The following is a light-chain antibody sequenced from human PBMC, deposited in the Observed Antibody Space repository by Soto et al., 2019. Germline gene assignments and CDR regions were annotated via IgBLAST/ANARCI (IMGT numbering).Light chain of an antibody. CDR2: EVV. V-gene: IGLV2-8*01. CDR1: KSDIGVYDF. CDR3: KSYAGSNTYV. Sequence: QSARTQPPSASGSPGQSFTISCTGTKSDIGVYDFVSWYQHHPGKAPRLIIYEVVQRPSGVPDRFSGSKSGNTASLTVSGLQAADEADYFGKSYAGSNTYVFGSGTKVTVL. J-gene: IGLJ1*01.